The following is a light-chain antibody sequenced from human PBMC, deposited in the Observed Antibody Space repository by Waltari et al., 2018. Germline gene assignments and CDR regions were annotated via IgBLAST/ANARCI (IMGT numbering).Light chain of an antibody. V-gene: IGKV1-9*01. J-gene: IGKJ1*01. CDR3: QQYYKSPQT. CDR2: TAS. Sequence: DIQLTQSPSFLSASVGDRVTITCRSSQGISSYLAWYQQKPGKAPKLLIHTASTLQGGVPSRFSGSGSGTDFTLTISSLQPEDFATYYCQQYYKSPQTFGLGTRVEIK. CDR1: QGISSY.